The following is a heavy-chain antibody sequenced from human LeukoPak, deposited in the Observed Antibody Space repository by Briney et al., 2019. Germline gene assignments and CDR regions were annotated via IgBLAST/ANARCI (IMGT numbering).Heavy chain of an antibody. D-gene: IGHD3-22*01. J-gene: IGHJ4*02. V-gene: IGHV1-2*06. CDR2: INPNSGGT. CDR1: GYTFTGYY. Sequence: ASVKVSCKASGYTFTGYYMHWVRQAPGQGLEWMGRINPNSGGTNYAQKFQGRVTMTRDTSISTAYMELSRLRSDDTAVYYCARVAYYYDSNGGFWGQGTLVTVSS. CDR3: ARVAYYYDSNGGF.